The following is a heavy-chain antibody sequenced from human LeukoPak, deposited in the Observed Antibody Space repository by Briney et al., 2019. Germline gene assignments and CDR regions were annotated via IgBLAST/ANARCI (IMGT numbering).Heavy chain of an antibody. CDR1: GGSISSYY. Sequence: PSGTLSLTCTVSGGSISSYYWSWIRQPPGKGLEWIGYIYYSGSTNYNPSLKSRVTISVDTSKNQFSLKLSSVTAADTAVYYCAGSSRGGIGGWDYWGQGTLVTVSS. D-gene: IGHD3-16*01. CDR2: IYYSGST. V-gene: IGHV4-59*01. J-gene: IGHJ4*02. CDR3: AGSSRGGIGGWDY.